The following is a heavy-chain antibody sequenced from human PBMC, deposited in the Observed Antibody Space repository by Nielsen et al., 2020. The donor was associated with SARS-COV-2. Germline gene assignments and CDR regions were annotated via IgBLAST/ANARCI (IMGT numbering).Heavy chain of an antibody. V-gene: IGHV3-21*01. Sequence: GGSLRLSCAASGSAFSSYSMNWVRQAPGKGLEWVSSISTCSRYIYYADSVKGRFTISRDNAKNSLYLQMNSLRGEDTAVYYCARDGGNLWNWFDPWGQGTLVTVSS. J-gene: IGHJ5*02. CDR2: ISTCSRYI. D-gene: IGHD3-16*01. CDR3: ARDGGNLWNWFDP. CDR1: GSAFSSYS.